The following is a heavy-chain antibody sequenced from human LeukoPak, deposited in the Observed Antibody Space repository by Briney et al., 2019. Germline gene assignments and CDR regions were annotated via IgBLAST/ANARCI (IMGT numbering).Heavy chain of an antibody. J-gene: IGHJ3*02. CDR2: IYHSGST. V-gene: IGHV4-30-2*01. Sequence: SETLSLTCAVSGGSISSGGYSWSWIRQPPGKGLEWIGYIYHSGSTYYNPSLKSRVTISVDRSKNQFSLKLSSVTAADTAVYYCARHVRSGSYLEAFDIWGQGTMVTVSS. CDR1: GGSISSGGYS. D-gene: IGHD1-26*01. CDR3: ARHVRSGSYLEAFDI.